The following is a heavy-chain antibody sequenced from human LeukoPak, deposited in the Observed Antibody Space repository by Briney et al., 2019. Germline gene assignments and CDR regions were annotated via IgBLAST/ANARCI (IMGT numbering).Heavy chain of an antibody. Sequence: SETLSLTCTVSGGSISSGGYYWSWIRQHPGKGLEWIGYIYYSGSTYYNPSLKSRVTISVDTSKNQFSLKLSSVTAADTAVYYCARDASGYGDYGLDYWGQGTLVTVSS. CDR1: GGSISSGGYY. V-gene: IGHV4-31*03. CDR2: IYYSGST. D-gene: IGHD4-17*01. J-gene: IGHJ4*02. CDR3: ARDASGYGDYGLDY.